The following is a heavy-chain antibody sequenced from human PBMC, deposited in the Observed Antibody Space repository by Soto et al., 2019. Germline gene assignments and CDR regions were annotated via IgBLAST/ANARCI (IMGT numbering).Heavy chain of an antibody. Sequence: RQAPGQGLEGTGWISAYNGNTNYAQKLQGRVTMTTDTSTSTAYMELRSLRSDDTAVYYCVRVSGRSYWFDLWGQGTLVTVS. D-gene: IGHD1-26*01. V-gene: IGHV1-18*01. CDR3: VRVSGRSYWFDL. CDR2: ISAYNGNT. J-gene: IGHJ5*02.